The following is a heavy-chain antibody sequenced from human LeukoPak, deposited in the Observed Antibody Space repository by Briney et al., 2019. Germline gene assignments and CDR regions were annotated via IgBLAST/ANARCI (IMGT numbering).Heavy chain of an antibody. CDR2: IYHRGST. D-gene: IGHD1-26*01. J-gene: IGHJ4*02. Sequence: SETLSLTCSVSGGSIGSYYWNWIRQSPGKELEWIGYIYHRGSTGINPSLKSRVTLSVDTSKNQFSLKLSSVTAADTAVYYCARGYGGSYYRYWGQGTLVTVSS. V-gene: IGHV4-59*01. CDR3: ARGYGGSYYRY. CDR1: GGSIGSYY.